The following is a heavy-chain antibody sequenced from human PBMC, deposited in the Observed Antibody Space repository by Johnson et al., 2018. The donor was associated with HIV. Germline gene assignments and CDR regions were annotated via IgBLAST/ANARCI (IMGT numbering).Heavy chain of an antibody. V-gene: IGHV3-48*04. Sequence: VQLVESGGGVVQPGTSLRLSCAASGFTFSSYAMHWVRQAPGTGLEWVSGISWNSGSIGYADPVTGRFTISRDNAKNSLYQQMNSLRAEDTAVYYCARRCSSTSCRGTLFAFDIWGQGTMVTVSS. D-gene: IGHD2-2*01. CDR3: ARRCSSTSCRGTLFAFDI. CDR1: GFTFSSYA. J-gene: IGHJ3*02. CDR2: ISWNSGSI.